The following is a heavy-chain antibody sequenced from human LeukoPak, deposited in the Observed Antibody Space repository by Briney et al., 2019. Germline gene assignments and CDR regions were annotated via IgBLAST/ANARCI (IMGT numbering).Heavy chain of an antibody. V-gene: IGHV4-4*07. CDR1: GGSISSYY. CDR3: ARISYGSTVVTPGDAFDI. J-gene: IGHJ3*02. CDR2: IYTSGIT. D-gene: IGHD4-23*01. Sequence: SETLSLTCTVSGGSISSYYWSWIRQPAGKGLEWIGRIYTSGITNYNPSLKSRVTMSVDTSKNQFSLKLSSVTAADTAVYYCARISYGSTVVTPGDAFDIWGQGTMVTVSS.